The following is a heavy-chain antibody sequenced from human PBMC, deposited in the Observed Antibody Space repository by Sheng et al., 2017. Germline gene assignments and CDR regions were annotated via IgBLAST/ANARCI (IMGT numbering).Heavy chain of an antibody. Sequence: EVQLVESGGGLVLPGGSLRLSCAASGFTFSGYQMSWVRQAPGKGLEWILHINSGGSTYYADSVKGRFTISRDNSKNTLFLQMNSLRAEDTAVYYCAKYDFWSGYFLDYWGQGTLVTVSS. CDR3: AKYDFWSGYFLDY. J-gene: IGHJ4*02. V-gene: IGHV3-23*04. CDR1: GFTFSGYQ. CDR2: INSGGST. D-gene: IGHD3-3*01.